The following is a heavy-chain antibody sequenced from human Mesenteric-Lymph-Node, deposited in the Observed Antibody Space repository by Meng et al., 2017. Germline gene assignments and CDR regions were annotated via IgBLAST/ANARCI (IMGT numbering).Heavy chain of an antibody. V-gene: IGHV3-30*04. Sequence: GESLKISCAASGFTFSSYAMHWVRQAPGKGLEWVAVISYDGSNKYYADSVKGRLSISRDNSKNTLYLQMNSLRPEDTAVYYCARPHYYDTRHYYYGMDVWGQGTTVTV. D-gene: IGHD3-22*01. J-gene: IGHJ6*02. CDR2: ISYDGSNK. CDR3: ARPHYYDTRHYYYGMDV. CDR1: GFTFSSYA.